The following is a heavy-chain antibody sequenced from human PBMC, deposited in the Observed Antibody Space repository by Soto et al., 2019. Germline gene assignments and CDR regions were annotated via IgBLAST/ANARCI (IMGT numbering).Heavy chain of an antibody. CDR3: VRDQKYFRVNGNWFDS. CDR1: GYTSADFG. Sequence: ASVKVSCKASGYTSADFGIRWVRQAPGQGLEWMGWVSGNNGASNPAPKVQGRNTMTLDTSTGVSYMALRSLRSDDTAIYYCVRDQKYFRVNGNWFDSWGQGTLVTVSS. CDR2: VSGNNGAS. D-gene: IGHD2-2*01. V-gene: IGHV1-18*04. J-gene: IGHJ5*01.